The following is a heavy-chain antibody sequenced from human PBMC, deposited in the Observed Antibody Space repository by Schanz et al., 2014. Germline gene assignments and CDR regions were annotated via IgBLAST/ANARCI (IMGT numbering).Heavy chain of an antibody. D-gene: IGHD2-21*01. CDR2: IIPILGIA. CDR1: GGTFNSYT. Sequence: QVHLVQSGAEVKKPGSSVKVSCKASGGTFNSYTINWVRQAPGQGLEWMGRIIPILGIANYAQKFQGRVTITADRSTSTAYMELSGLRSEDTAVYYCARDRLECGAECYSVEVFEIWGQGTLVIVSS. J-gene: IGHJ4*02. CDR3: ARDRLECGAECYSVEVFEI. V-gene: IGHV1-69*08.